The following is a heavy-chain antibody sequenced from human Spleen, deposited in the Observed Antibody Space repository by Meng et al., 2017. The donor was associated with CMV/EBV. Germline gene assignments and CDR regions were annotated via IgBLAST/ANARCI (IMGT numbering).Heavy chain of an antibody. CDR2: IYSGGST. Sequence: ASGFTVSGDYMSWVRQAPGKGLEWVSIIYSGGSTFYADSVKGRFTISRDDSKNTLYLQMNSLRAEDTAIYYCARDIGAQGSTSSKYYWGQGTLVTVSS. CDR1: GFTVSGDY. CDR3: ARDIGAQGSTSSKYY. J-gene: IGHJ4*02. D-gene: IGHD5-12*01. V-gene: IGHV3-53*01.